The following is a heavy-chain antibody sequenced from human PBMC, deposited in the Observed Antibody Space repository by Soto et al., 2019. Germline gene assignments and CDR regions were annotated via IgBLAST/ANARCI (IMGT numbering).Heavy chain of an antibody. CDR2: FIPLFRPA. V-gene: IGHV1-69*06. J-gene: IGHJ6*02. D-gene: IGHD2-2*01. CDR3: ARDCGSTNCFDMDV. Sequence: QVQLVQSGAEVKKPGSSVKVSCKTSGGTFSSYTISWVRQAPGQGLEWMGGFIPLFRPATYVQKFQGRVTITADKSTNTAYMELSGLGFEDTAVYYCARDCGSTNCFDMDVWGQGTTVTVSS. CDR1: GGTFSSYT.